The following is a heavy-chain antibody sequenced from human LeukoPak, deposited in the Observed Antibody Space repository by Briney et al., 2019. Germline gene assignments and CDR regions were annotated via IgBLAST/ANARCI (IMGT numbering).Heavy chain of an antibody. D-gene: IGHD6-25*01. V-gene: IGHV4-4*07. J-gene: IGHJ4*02. CDR3: VRDEEHNSGWHGPIFEK. Sequence: SETLSLTCTVSGDSISDYFWSWIRQPAGKGLECIGRISPSGSTNYKSSLQSRVAMSIDTYKMQFSLHLTSMTAADTAVYYCVRDEEHNSGWHGPIFEKWGQGVLAIVSS. CDR1: GDSISDYF. CDR2: ISPSGST.